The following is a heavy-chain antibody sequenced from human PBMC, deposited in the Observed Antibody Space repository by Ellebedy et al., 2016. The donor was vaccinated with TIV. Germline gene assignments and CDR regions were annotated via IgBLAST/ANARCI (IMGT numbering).Heavy chain of an antibody. CDR2: INHSGST. V-gene: IGHV4-34*01. CDR1: GGSFSGYY. CDR3: ARGKGISSSWYGTWFDP. D-gene: IGHD6-13*01. Sequence: MPSETLSLTCAVYGGSFSGYYWSWIRQPPGKGLEWIGEINHSGSTNYNPSLKSRVTVSVDTSKNQFSLNLSSVTAADTAGYYCARGKGISSSWYGTWFDPWGQGTLVTVSS. J-gene: IGHJ5*02.